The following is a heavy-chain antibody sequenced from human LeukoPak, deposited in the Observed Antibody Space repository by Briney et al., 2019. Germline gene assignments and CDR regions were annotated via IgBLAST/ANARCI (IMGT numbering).Heavy chain of an antibody. CDR2: ISNGGSYK. CDR1: GFTFSTYG. V-gene: IGHV3-30*03. D-gene: IGHD3-22*01. J-gene: IGHJ3*02. Sequence: GGSLRLSCGASGFTFSTYGMHWVRQAPGKGLEWVAGISNGGSYKYYADSVKGRFTISRDNSRNTLYLQMNSLRAEDTAVYYCARGTYYDRLGVTFDIWGQGTMVTVSS. CDR3: ARGTYYDRLGVTFDI.